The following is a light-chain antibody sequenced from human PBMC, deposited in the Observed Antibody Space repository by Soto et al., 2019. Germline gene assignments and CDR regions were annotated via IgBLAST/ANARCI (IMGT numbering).Light chain of an antibody. V-gene: IGKV3-20*01. CDR3: QQYCSSPT. CDR1: QSVSSSY. Sequence: EIVLTQSPGTLSLSPGERATLSCRASQSVSSSYLAWYQQKPGQAPRLLIYGASSRATGIPDRFSGSGSGTDFTLTISRLAPEDFAVYYWQQYCSSPTFGQGTRLEIK. CDR2: GAS. J-gene: IGKJ5*01.